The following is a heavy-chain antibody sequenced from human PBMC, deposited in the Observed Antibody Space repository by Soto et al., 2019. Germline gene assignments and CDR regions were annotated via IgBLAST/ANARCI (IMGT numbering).Heavy chain of an antibody. CDR1: GYTLTELS. CDR3: ATVNMNGDFGNY. J-gene: IGHJ4*02. D-gene: IGHD2-21*02. CDR2: FDPEDGET. Sequence: ASVKVSCKVSGYTLTELSMHWVRQAPGKGLEWMGGFDPEDGETIYAQKFQGRVTMTEDTSTDTAYMELSSLRSEDTAVYYCATVNMNGDFGNYWGQGTLVTVSS. V-gene: IGHV1-24*01.